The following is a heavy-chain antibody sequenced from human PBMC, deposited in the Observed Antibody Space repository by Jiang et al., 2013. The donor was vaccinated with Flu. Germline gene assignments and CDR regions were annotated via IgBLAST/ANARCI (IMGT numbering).Heavy chain of an antibody. CDR3: ARHSGSYGPGFDY. D-gene: IGHD5-18*01. V-gene: IGHV5-10-1*01. J-gene: IGHJ4*02. Sequence: GHVTISADKSISTAYLQWSSLKASDTAMYYCARHSGSYGPGFDYWGQGTLVTVSS.